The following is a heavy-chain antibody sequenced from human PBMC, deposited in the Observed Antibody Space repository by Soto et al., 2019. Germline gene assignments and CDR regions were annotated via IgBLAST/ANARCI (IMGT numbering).Heavy chain of an antibody. CDR3: AAAAAATQGWFDP. J-gene: IGHJ5*02. CDR1: GGTFSSYT. D-gene: IGHD2-15*01. V-gene: IGHV1-69*02. CDR2: IIPILGIA. Sequence: QVQLVQSGAEVKKPGSSVKVSCKASGGTFSSYTISWVRQAPGQGIEWMGRIIPILGIANYAQKFQGRVNITAAKSTTKPYTELSSLSSEATAVYDCAAAAAATQGWFDPWGQGTLDTVSS.